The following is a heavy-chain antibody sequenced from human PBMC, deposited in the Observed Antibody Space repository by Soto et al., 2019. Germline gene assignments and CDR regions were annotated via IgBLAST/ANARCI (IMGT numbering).Heavy chain of an antibody. V-gene: IGHV4-30-4*01. CDR3: ARERPDGARLDP. J-gene: IGHJ5*02. CDR1: GGSISSGDYY. D-gene: IGHD6-6*01. CDR2: IYYSGST. Sequence: LSLTCTVSGGSISSGDYYWSWIRQPPGKGLEWIGYIYYSGSTHYNPSLKSRVTISVDTSKNQFSLKLSSVTAADTAVYYCARERPDGARLDPWGQGTLVTVSS.